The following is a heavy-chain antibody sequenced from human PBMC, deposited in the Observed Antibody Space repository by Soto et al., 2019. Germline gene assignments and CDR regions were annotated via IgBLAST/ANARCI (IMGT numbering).Heavy chain of an antibody. D-gene: IGHD1-1*01. V-gene: IGHV1-2*02. CDR3: ARDHRECDGPSYTQLNY. CDR2: INPKTGVL. J-gene: IGHJ4*02. CDR1: RYTFTVYN. Sequence: GXSVNFSSKTSRYTFTVYNMHWVPQAPGQGLEWMGWINPKTGVLNSTQKFQGRVTMTRETSISMAYIELSRLTSDDTAVYYCARDHRECDGPSYTQLNYWGQGTLVTVSS.